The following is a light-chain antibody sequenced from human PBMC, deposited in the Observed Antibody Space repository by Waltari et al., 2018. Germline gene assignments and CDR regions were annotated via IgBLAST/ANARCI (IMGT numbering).Light chain of an antibody. V-gene: IGKV1-9*01. J-gene: IGKJ4*01. CDR2: AAS. CDR3: QELDTYPPSLT. Sequence: DSQLTQSPSFLSASIGDRVTITFRASQGISNYLASYQQKPGTAPQPLIYAASTLQSGVPSRFSGSGSGTAFTLPVSSLQPEDFATYYCQELDTYPPSLTFGGGTKVEI. CDR1: QGISNY.